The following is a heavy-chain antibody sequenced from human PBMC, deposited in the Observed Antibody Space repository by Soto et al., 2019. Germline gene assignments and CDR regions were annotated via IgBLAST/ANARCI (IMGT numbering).Heavy chain of an antibody. Sequence: SLKISCAAPGFRFSDHYMTWIRQAPGKGLEWVSKISGGGTTTHYADSVKGRFTVSRDNAKNSLYLQMNSLRAEDTAVYYCAGDPYYYGSAFWGQGTLVTVSS. CDR2: ISGGGTTT. D-gene: IGHD3-10*01. J-gene: IGHJ4*02. CDR3: AGDPYYYGSAF. V-gene: IGHV3-11*01. CDR1: GFRFSDHY.